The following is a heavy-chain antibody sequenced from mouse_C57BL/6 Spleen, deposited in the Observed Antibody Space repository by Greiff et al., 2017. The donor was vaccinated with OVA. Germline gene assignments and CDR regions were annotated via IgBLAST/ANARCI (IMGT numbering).Heavy chain of an antibody. CDR3: ARKDSYYGSSHWYFDV. CDR1: GYTFTDYN. D-gene: IGHD1-1*01. Sequence: VQLKESGPELVKPGASVKIPCKASGYTFTDYNMDWVKQSHGKSLEWIGDINPNNGGTIYNQKFKGKATLTVDKSSSTAYMELRSLTSEDTAVYYCARKDSYYGSSHWYFDVWGTGTTVTVSS. CDR2: INPNNGGT. J-gene: IGHJ1*03. V-gene: IGHV1-18*01.